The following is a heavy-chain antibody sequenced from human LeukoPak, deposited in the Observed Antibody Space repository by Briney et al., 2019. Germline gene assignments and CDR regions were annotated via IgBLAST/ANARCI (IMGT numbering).Heavy chain of an antibody. Sequence: SGRSLRLSCAASGFTFSNYGMHWVRQAPGKWLEWVAVIWYGGNNKYYADSVKGRFTISRDDSKNTLYLQMNSLRAEDTAVYYCAKDGTASPVDTTMRGAFDIWGQGTMVTVSS. CDR1: GFTFSNYG. V-gene: IGHV3-30*18. CDR3: AKDGTASPVDTTMRGAFDI. J-gene: IGHJ3*02. D-gene: IGHD5-18*01. CDR2: IWYGGNNK.